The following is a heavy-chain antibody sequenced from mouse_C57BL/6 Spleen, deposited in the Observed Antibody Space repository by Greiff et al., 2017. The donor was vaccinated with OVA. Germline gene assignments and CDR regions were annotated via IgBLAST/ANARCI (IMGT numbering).Heavy chain of an antibody. CDR1: GYAFSSSW. CDR2: IYPGDGDT. J-gene: IGHJ2*01. V-gene: IGHV1-82*01. Sequence: VQLQQSGPELVKPGASVKISCKASGYAFSSSWMNWVKQRPGKGLEWIGRIYPGDGDTNYNGKLKGKDTLTADKSSSTAYMQRSSLTSEDSAVYFCARGYGSTHFDYWGQGTTLTVSS. CDR3: ARGYGSTHFDY. D-gene: IGHD1-1*01.